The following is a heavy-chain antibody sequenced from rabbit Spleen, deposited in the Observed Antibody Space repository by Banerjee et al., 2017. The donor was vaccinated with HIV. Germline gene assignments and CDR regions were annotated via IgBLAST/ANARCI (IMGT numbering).Heavy chain of an antibody. CDR3: ARAYASSISYWGL. Sequence: QEQLEESGGALVKPGASLTLTFTASGFSFSSSYWIYWVRQAPGKGLEWIAYIYAGSSGTTYYASWAKGRFTISKTSSTTVTLQMTSLTAADTATYFCARAYASSISYWGLWGPGTLVTVS. J-gene: IGHJ6*01. CDR2: IYAGSSGTT. CDR1: GFSFSSSYW. D-gene: IGHD1-1*01. V-gene: IGHV1S45*01.